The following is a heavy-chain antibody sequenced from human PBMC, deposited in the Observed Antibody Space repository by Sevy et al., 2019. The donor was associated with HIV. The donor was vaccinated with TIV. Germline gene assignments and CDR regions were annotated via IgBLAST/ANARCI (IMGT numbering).Heavy chain of an antibody. J-gene: IGHJ6*02. Sequence: SETLSLTCTVSGGSVNSSSYYWGWIRQPPGKGLEWIGSIYYTGSTNHNPSLKSRVTISVDRSKNQFSLKLSSVTAADTAIYYCARPESTTVTYGMDVWGQGTTVTVSS. CDR1: GGSVNSSSYY. CDR2: IYYTGST. V-gene: IGHV4-39*01. D-gene: IGHD1-1*01. CDR3: ARPESTTVTYGMDV.